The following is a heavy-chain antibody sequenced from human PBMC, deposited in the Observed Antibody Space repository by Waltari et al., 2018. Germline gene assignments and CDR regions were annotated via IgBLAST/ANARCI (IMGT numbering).Heavy chain of an antibody. Sequence: QVQLQESGPGLVKPSETLSLTCTVSGGSISSYYWSWIRQPPGKGLEWIGYIYYSGSTNYNPSLKSRVTISVDTSKNQFSLKLSSVTAADTAVYYCARGNQPGYSSSWYRGYYYYGMDVWGQGTTVTVSS. CDR2: IYYSGST. V-gene: IGHV4-59*01. CDR3: ARGNQPGYSSSWYRGYYYYGMDV. D-gene: IGHD6-13*01. CDR1: GGSISSYY. J-gene: IGHJ6*02.